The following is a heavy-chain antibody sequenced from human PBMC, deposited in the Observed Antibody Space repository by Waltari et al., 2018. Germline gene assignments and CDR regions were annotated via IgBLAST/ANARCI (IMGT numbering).Heavy chain of an antibody. J-gene: IGHJ4*01. CDR2: IYHSGST. CDR1: DFSISNGYY. Sequence: QVHLQESGPGLVRPSETLSLTCTVSDFSISNGYYWGWIRQPPGKGLQCIGNIYHSGSTHYSPSLKRRVTISSDPSKNQFSVKLNSVTAADTAVYYCSRDQRPRYYFDYWGHGTLVTVSS. CDR3: SRDQRPRYYFDY. V-gene: IGHV4-38-2*02.